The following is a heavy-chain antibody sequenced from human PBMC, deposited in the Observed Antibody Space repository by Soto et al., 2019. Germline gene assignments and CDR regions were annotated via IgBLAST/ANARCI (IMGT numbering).Heavy chain of an antibody. V-gene: IGHV4-4*02. CDR2: IYRTGST. Sequence: SETLSLTCAVSGGSFTSNNWWTWVRQPPGQGLEWIGEIYRTGSTNYNPSLKSRVTISLDKSENQFSLKVTSLTAADTAVYYCASRDPGTSVDYWGQGTLVTV. D-gene: IGHD1-7*01. J-gene: IGHJ4*02. CDR3: ASRDPGTSVDY. CDR1: GGSFTSNNW.